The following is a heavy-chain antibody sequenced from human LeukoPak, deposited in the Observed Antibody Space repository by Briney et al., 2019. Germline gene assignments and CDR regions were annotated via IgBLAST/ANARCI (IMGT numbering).Heavy chain of an antibody. Sequence: GGSLRLSCAASGFSFSSYTMNWVRQAPGKGLEWVSAISGSGSSTYYADSVKGRFTISRDNSKNTLYLQMNSLRAEDTAVYYCARGCTMYYGSGNFDYWGQGTLVTVSS. J-gene: IGHJ4*02. CDR1: GFSFSSYT. V-gene: IGHV3-23*01. D-gene: IGHD3-10*01. CDR3: ARGCTMYYGSGNFDY. CDR2: ISGSGSST.